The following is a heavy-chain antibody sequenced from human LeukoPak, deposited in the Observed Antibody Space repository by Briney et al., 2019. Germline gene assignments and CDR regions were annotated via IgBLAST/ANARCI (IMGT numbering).Heavy chain of an antibody. CDR3: AKDRQSIAARQLDY. CDR1: GFTFSSYA. Sequence: GGSLRLSCAASGFTFSSYAMSGVRQAPGKGLEWVSAISGSGGSTYYADSVKGRFTISRDNSKNTLYLQMNSLRAEDTAVYYCAKDRQSIAARQLDYWGQGTLVTVSS. V-gene: IGHV3-23*01. D-gene: IGHD6-6*01. CDR2: ISGSGGST. J-gene: IGHJ4*02.